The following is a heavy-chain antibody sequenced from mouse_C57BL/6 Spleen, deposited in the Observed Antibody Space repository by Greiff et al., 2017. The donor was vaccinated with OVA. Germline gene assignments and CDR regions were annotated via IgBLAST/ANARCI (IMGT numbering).Heavy chain of an antibody. J-gene: IGHJ2*01. CDR2: ISYDGSN. V-gene: IGHV3-6*01. Sequence: EVKLMESGPGLVKPSQSLSLTCSVTGYSITSGYYWNWIRQFPGNKLEWMGYISYDGSNNYNPSLKNRISITRDTSKNQFFLKLNSVTTEDTATYYCARGKLGQDYWGQGTTLTVSS. CDR3: ARGKLGQDY. D-gene: IGHD4-1*01. CDR1: GYSITSGYY.